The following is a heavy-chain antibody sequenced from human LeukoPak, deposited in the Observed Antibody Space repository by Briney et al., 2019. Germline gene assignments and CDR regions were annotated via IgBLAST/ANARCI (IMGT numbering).Heavy chain of an antibody. J-gene: IGHJ4*02. V-gene: IGHV3-23*01. CDR2: ISGSVGST. D-gene: IGHD3-3*01. CDR1: GFTFSSYA. CDR3: AKVAVKGGYDFWSGYYEYFDY. Sequence: GGSLRLSCAASGFTFSSYAMSWVRQAPGKGLEWVSAISGSVGSTYYADSVKGRFTISRDNSKNTLYLQMNSLRAEDTAVYYCAKVAVKGGYDFWSGYYEYFDYWGQGTLVTVSS.